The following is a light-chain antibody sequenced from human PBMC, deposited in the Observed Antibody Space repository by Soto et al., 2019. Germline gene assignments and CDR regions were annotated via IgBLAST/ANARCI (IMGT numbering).Light chain of an antibody. J-gene: IGKJ3*01. Sequence: IVLTQSPATLSLSPGERAALSCRASQSISSQLAWYQQKPGQAPRLLIYDAYHRATGIPARFSGDGSGTDLTITISSLEPEDFEVYYCQHRVSWPFTFGPGTKVDIK. CDR1: QSISSQ. V-gene: IGKV3-11*01. CDR3: QHRVSWPFT. CDR2: DAY.